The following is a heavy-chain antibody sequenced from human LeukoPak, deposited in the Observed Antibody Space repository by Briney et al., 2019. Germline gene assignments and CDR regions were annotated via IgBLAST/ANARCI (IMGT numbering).Heavy chain of an antibody. CDR1: GGSFSGYY. Sequence: KPSETLSLTCAVYGGSFSGYYWSWIRQPPGKGLEWIGEINHSGSTNYNPSLKSRVTISVDTSKNQFSLKLSSVTAADTAVYYCARGDRGYYGSGREAFDYWGQGTLVTVSS. CDR2: INHSGST. CDR3: ARGDRGYYGSGREAFDY. D-gene: IGHD3-10*01. J-gene: IGHJ4*02. V-gene: IGHV4-34*01.